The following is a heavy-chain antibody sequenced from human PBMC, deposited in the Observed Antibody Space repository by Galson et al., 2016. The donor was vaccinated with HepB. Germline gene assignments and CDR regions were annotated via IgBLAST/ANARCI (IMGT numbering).Heavy chain of an antibody. J-gene: IGHJ4*02. V-gene: IGHV3-15*07. Sequence: SLRLSCAASGVIFSKAWMNWVRQAPGKGLEWVGRIIARGAGGTVDYAAPVKGRFTISRDDSKNTVYLQMNSLKTEDTGVYYCTTTGGTAGGSSWPPYWGQGTLVTVSS. D-gene: IGHD6-13*01. CDR1: GVIFSKAW. CDR3: TTTGGTAGGSSWPPY. CDR2: IIARGAGGTV.